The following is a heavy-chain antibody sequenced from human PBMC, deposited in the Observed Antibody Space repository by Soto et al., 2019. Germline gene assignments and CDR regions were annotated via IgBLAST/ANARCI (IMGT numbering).Heavy chain of an antibody. V-gene: IGHV3-23*01. CDR1: GFTFGSYA. D-gene: IGHD6-13*01. Sequence: EVQLLESGGGLVQPGGSLRLSCAASGFTFGSYAMTWVRQAPGKGLEWVSTIIYSGGGTYYADSVKGRFTISRDNSRNTLYLQLNSLRAEDTAVYYCAKDPSSSSLLILYFDLWGRGTLVTVSS. CDR3: AKDPSSSSLLILYFDL. J-gene: IGHJ2*01. CDR2: IIYSGGGT.